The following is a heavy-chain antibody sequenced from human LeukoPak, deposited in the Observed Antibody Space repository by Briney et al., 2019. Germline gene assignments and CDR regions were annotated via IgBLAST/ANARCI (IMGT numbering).Heavy chain of an antibody. J-gene: IGHJ4*02. Sequence: PGGPLRLSCAASGITFSSYAMSWVRQAPGKGLEWVSGTSDSGGSTYYADSVKGRFTISRDNSKNTLYLQVNSLRAEDTAVYYCAKGYCSGGSCWDYFDYWGQGTLVTVSS. CDR2: TSDSGGST. CDR1: GITFSSYA. D-gene: IGHD2-15*01. V-gene: IGHV3-23*01. CDR3: AKGYCSGGSCWDYFDY.